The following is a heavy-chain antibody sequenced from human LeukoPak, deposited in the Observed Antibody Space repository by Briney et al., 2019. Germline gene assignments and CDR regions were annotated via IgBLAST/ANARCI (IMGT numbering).Heavy chain of an antibody. CDR3: ARDSSSWYGMDV. D-gene: IGHD6-13*01. CDR1: GFTFGDYA. Sequence: GGSLRLSCAASGFTFGDYAMNWVRQAPGKGLEWVSSISSSSSYIYYADSVKGRFTISRDNAKNSLYLQMNSLRAEDTAVYYCARDSSSWYGMDVWGQGTTVTVSS. CDR2: ISSSSSYI. J-gene: IGHJ6*02. V-gene: IGHV3-21*01.